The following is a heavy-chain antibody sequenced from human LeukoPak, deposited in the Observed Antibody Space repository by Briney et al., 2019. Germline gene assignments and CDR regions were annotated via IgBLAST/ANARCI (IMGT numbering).Heavy chain of an antibody. J-gene: IGHJ4*02. V-gene: IGHV3-48*01. Sequence: GGSLRLFCAASGFTLSGYTMNWVRQAPGKGLEWVSYISSSSSTIYYADSVKGRFTISRDNAKNSLYLQMNSLRAEDTAVYYCATAAAAHHYWGQGTLVTVSS. CDR2: ISSSSSTI. D-gene: IGHD6-13*01. CDR1: GFTLSGYT. CDR3: ATAAAAHHY.